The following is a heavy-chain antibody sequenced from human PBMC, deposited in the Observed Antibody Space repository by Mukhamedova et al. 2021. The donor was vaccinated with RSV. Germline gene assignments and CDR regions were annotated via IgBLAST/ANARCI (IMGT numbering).Heavy chain of an antibody. V-gene: IGHV3-23*01. CDR3: AHRIVGAGPFDY. CDR2: IGGTVEST. D-gene: IGHD1-26*01. J-gene: IGHJ4*03. Sequence: QAPGRGLEWVSSIGGTVESTYYADSVKGRFAISRDNSNYTLFLQMNNLGAEDTAVYYCAHRIVGAGPFDYWGQGTTVTVSS.